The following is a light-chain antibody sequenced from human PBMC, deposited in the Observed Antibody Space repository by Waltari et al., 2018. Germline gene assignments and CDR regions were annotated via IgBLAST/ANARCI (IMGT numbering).Light chain of an antibody. CDR3: QKYGTLPAT. CDR1: ESVRRT. V-gene: IGKV3-20*01. Sequence: EIVLTQSTGTLSLSPGERATLSCRASESVRRTLAWYQQKPGQAPRLVIYDASSRATGIPDRFSGSESGTDFSLTISRLEAEDFAVYYCQKYGTLPATFGQGTKVEVK. CDR2: DAS. J-gene: IGKJ1*01.